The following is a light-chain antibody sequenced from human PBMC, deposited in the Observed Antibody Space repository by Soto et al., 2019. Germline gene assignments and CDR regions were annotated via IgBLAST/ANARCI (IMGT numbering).Light chain of an antibody. CDR1: QSVSRTY. CDR3: QPYGTSPPT. CDR2: DAY. J-gene: IGKJ1*01. V-gene: IGKV3-20*01. Sequence: EIVLTQSPDTLSLSPGERDTLSCRASQSVSRTYLAWYQQKPGQAPRLLIYDAYNRATGFTDRFSGSGSGTDFTLTISRLEPEDFAVYYCQPYGTSPPTFGQGTQVDIK.